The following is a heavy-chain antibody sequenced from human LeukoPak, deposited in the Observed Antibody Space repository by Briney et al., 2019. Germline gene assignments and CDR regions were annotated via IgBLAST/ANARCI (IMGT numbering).Heavy chain of an antibody. J-gene: IGHJ5*02. CDR2: INAGNGNT. CDR1: GYTFTSYA. V-gene: IGHV1-3*01. Sequence: ASVKVSCKASGYTFTSYAMHWVRQAPGQRLEWMGWINAGNGNTKCSQKFQGRVTITRDTSASTAYMELSSLRSEDTAVYYCASNPTKYCSGGSCYSGWFDPWGQGTLVTVSS. D-gene: IGHD2-15*01. CDR3: ASNPTKYCSGGSCYSGWFDP.